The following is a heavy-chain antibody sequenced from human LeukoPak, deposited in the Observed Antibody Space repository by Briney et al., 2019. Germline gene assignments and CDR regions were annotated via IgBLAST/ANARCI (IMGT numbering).Heavy chain of an antibody. Sequence: HPGGSLRLSCSASGFTFSNYWMHWLRQTPGKGLEWVSAISGSGGSTYYADSVKGRFTISRDNSKNTLYLQMNSLRAEDTAVYYCAKSTVVVPAARNDAFDIWGQGTMVTVSS. V-gene: IGHV3-23*01. CDR2: ISGSGGST. D-gene: IGHD2-2*01. CDR3: AKSTVVVPAARNDAFDI. CDR1: GFTFSNYW. J-gene: IGHJ3*02.